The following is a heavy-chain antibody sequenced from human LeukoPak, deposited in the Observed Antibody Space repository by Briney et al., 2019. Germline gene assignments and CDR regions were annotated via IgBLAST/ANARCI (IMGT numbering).Heavy chain of an antibody. CDR2: IYSGGST. CDR3: ARAEDGYKSD. D-gene: IGHD5-24*01. J-gene: IGHJ4*02. CDR1: GFTVSSNY. V-gene: IGHV3-53*01. Sequence: PGGSLRLSCAAPGFTVSSNYMSWVRQAPGKGLEWVSVIYSGGSTYYADSVKGRFTISRDNSKNTLYLQMNSLRAEDTAVYYCARAEDGYKSDWGQGTLITVSS.